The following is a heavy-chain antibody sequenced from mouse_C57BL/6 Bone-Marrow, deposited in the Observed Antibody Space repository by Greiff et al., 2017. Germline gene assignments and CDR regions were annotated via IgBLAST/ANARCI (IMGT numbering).Heavy chain of an antibody. CDR1: GYTFTSYW. Sequence: QVQLQQPGAELVKPGASVKMSCKASGYTFTSYWITWVKQRPGQGLEWIGDIYPGSGSTNYNEKFKSKATMTVDTSSSTAYMQLSSRTSEDSAVYYCARDTTVVATDYWGQGTTLTVSS. D-gene: IGHD1-1*01. CDR2: IYPGSGST. J-gene: IGHJ2*01. V-gene: IGHV1-55*01. CDR3: ARDTTVVATDY.